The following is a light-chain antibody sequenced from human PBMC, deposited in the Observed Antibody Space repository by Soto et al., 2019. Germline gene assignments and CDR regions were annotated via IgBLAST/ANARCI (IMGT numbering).Light chain of an antibody. V-gene: IGKV2-28*01. CDR1: QSLLHSNGYNY. CDR2: LGS. J-gene: IGKJ1*01. CDR3: MQALQTPPT. Sequence: DIVMTQSPLSLPVTPGEPASISCRCSQSLLHSNGYNYLDWYLQKPGQSPQLLIYLGSSRASGVPDRFSGGGSGTDFTLKISRVEAEDVGIYYCMQALQTPPTFGQGTKVDIK.